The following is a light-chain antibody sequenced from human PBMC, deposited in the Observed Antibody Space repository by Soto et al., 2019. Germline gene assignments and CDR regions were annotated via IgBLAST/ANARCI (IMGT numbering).Light chain of an antibody. Sequence: EVGLTQSPASLSSCRGERVTLSCGCSQNIRSSLAWYQQRPGQAPRLLIYDASTRATGIPPRFSGGGSGTEFTVTISSLQSEDFAIYYCQQYDIWPPYTFGQGTKVDIK. V-gene: IGKV3-15*01. J-gene: IGKJ2*01. CDR2: DAS. CDR1: QNIRSS. CDR3: QQYDIWPPYT.